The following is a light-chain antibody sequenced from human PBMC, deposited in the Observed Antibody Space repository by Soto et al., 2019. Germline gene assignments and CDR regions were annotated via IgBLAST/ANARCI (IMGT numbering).Light chain of an antibody. CDR1: QRISSW. CDR2: DAS. CDR3: QQYNSYPAT. V-gene: IGKV1-5*01. Sequence: GDRVTITCRASQRISSWLAWYQQKPGKAPKLLIYDASSLESGVPSRFSGSGSGTEFTLTISSLQPDDFATYYCQQYNSYPATFGQGTKVEIK. J-gene: IGKJ1*01.